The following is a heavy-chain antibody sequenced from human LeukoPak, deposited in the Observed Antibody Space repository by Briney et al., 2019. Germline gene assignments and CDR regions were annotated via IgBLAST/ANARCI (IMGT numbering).Heavy chain of an antibody. J-gene: IGHJ6*04. CDR1: GFTFDDYG. Sequence: RGSLRLXCAASGFTFDDYGMSWVRQVSGEGLEWVSGINWNGGSTGYADSVKGRFTISRDNAKNSLYLQMNSLRAEDTALYYCARWASKGGMDVWGKGTTVTVSS. D-gene: IGHD3-16*01. CDR2: INWNGGST. V-gene: IGHV3-20*04. CDR3: ARWASKGGMDV.